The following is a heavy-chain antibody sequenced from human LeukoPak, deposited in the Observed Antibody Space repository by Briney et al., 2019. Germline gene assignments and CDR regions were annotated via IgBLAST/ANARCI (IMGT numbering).Heavy chain of an antibody. Sequence: ASVKVSCKTSGYAFTDNFIHWVRQAPGRGLEWMGWIRPNSGDTRYAEKFEGRVTMTRDTSISTAYMALSRLTSDDTAVYYCAGGWGPTRGDFYYDAFDVWGQGTTVTVSS. V-gene: IGHV1-2*02. CDR2: IRPNSGDT. CDR3: AGGWGPTRGDFYYDAFDV. CDR1: GYAFTDNF. D-gene: IGHD3-16*01. J-gene: IGHJ3*01.